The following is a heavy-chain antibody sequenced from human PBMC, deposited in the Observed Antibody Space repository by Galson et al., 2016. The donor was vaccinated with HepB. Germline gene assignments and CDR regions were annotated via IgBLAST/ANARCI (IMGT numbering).Heavy chain of an antibody. CDR1: GFGFSNFV. CDR2: MSYDGRER. D-gene: IGHD3-10*02. Sequence: SLRLSCAASGFGFSNFVLHWVRQAPGKGLEWVAVMSYDGRERQYADFVQGRFTISRDNAKNTLHLQLNNLTTDDTAVYYCAREVFAYSASSGRRYWGQGTVVTVSS. CDR3: AREVFAYSASSGRRY. V-gene: IGHV3-30*04. J-gene: IGHJ4*02.